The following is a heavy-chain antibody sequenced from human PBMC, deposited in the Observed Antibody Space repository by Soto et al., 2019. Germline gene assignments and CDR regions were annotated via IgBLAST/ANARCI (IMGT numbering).Heavy chain of an antibody. CDR3: AREFGYYFDY. J-gene: IGHJ4*02. CDR1: GGSISSGGYS. V-gene: IGHV4-30-2*01. CDR2: IYHGGNS. Sequence: QLQLQESGSGLVKPSQTLSLTCAVSGGSISSGGYSWSWLRQPPGKGLEWIGYIYHGGNSYYNPSLKSRVTISIDSSQNQFSLKLSSVTAADTAVYYCAREFGYYFDYWGQGTLVTVSS. D-gene: IGHD3-10*01.